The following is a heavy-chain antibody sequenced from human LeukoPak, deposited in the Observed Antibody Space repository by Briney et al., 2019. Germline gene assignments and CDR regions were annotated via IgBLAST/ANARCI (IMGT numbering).Heavy chain of an antibody. J-gene: IGHJ4*02. CDR3: ATPGRTVTTGSLDY. V-gene: IGHV1-24*01. CDR1: GYTLTELS. CDR2: FDPEDGET. D-gene: IGHD4-17*01. Sequence: ASVKVSCKVSGYTLTELSMHWVRQAPGKGLEWMGGFDPEDGETIYAQKFQGRVTMTEDTSTDTAYMELSSLRSEDTAVYYCATPGRTVTTGSLDYWGQGTLVTVSS.